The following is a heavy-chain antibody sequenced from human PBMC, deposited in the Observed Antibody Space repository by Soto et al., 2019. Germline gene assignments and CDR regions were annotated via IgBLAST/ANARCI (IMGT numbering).Heavy chain of an antibody. J-gene: IGHJ3*02. D-gene: IGHD6-6*01. CDR2: IIPIFGTE. CDR3: ARGRIAARPGAFDI. Sequence: QVQLVQSGAEVKKPGSSVKVSCKASGGTFSSYAISWVRQAPGQGLEWMGGIIPIFGTENYARKFQGRVTITADESPSRVHMGLSSLRSEDTAVYYCARGRIAARPGAFDIWGQGTMVTVSS. CDR1: GGTFSSYA. V-gene: IGHV1-69*01.